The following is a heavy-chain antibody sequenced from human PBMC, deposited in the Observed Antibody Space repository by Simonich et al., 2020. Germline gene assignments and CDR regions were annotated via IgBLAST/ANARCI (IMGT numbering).Heavy chain of an antibody. CDR3: AREIEAGNAFDI. Sequence: EVQLVESGGGLVKPGGSLRLSCAASGFTFSSYSMNWVRQAPGKWRGGVSSISSSSSYIYYADSVKGRFTSSRDNAKNSLYLQMNSLRAEDTAVYYCAREIEAGNAFDIWGQGTMVTVSS. CDR2: ISSSSSYI. CDR1: GFTFSSYS. V-gene: IGHV3-21*01. J-gene: IGHJ3*02.